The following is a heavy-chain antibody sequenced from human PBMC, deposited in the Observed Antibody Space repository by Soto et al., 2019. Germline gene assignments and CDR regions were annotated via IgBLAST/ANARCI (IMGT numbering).Heavy chain of an antibody. CDR1: GFTFSTYA. CDR2: ISYDGGNK. Sequence: QVQLVESGGGVVQPGRSLRLSCAASGFTFSTYAMHWVRQAPGKGLEWVAVISYDGGNKYYADSVKGRFTISRDNSKNTLYLQMNSLRAEDTAVYYCARDQVAGGQLVLLLGYWGQGTLVTVSS. CDR3: ARDQVAGGQLVLLLGY. J-gene: IGHJ4*02. D-gene: IGHD6-6*01. V-gene: IGHV3-30-3*01.